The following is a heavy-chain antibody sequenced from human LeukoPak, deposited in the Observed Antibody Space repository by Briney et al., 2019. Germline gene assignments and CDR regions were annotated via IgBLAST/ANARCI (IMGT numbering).Heavy chain of an antibody. J-gene: IGHJ4*02. D-gene: IGHD3-10*01. CDR2: INWNGGST. CDR1: GFTFDDYG. V-gene: IGHV3-20*04. Sequence: GGSLRLSCAASGFTFDDYGMSWVRQAPGKGLEWVSGINWNGGSTGYADSVKGRFTISRDNAKNSLYLQMNSLRAEDTALYYCASYGSGSYRAGIDYWGQGTLVTVSS. CDR3: ASYGSGSYRAGIDY.